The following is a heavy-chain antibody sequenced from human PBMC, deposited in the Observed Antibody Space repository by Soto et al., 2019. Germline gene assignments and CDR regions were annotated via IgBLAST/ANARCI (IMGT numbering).Heavy chain of an antibody. CDR1: GYTLTELP. J-gene: IGHJ5*02. D-gene: IGHD2-2*01. CDR3: ATLSLRYCSSTSCYRTNWFDP. V-gene: IGHV1-24*01. Sequence: GASVKVSCKVSGYTLTELPMHWVRQAPGKGLEWMGGFDPEDGETIYAQKFQGRVTMTEDTSTDTAYMELSSLRSEDTAVYYCATLSLRYCSSTSCYRTNWFDPWGQGTLVTVSS. CDR2: FDPEDGET.